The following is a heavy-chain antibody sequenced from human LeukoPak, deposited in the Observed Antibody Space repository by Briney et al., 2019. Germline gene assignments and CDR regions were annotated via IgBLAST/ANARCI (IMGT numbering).Heavy chain of an antibody. CDR3: ARDRDYSNTERGFDY. J-gene: IGHJ4*02. CDR2: INPNSRKT. Sequence: ASVKVSCKASGYTFTDYYIHWVRQAPGQGLEWMGWINPNSRKTNSAQRFQGRVTMTGDTSISTAYMELSRLTSDDTAVYYCARDRDYSNTERGFDYWGQGTLVTVSS. D-gene: IGHD4-11*01. CDR1: GYTFTDYY. V-gene: IGHV1-2*02.